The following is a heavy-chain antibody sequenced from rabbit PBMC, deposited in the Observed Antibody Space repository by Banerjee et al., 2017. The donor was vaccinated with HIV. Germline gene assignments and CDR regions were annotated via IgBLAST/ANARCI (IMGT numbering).Heavy chain of an antibody. CDR1: GFDLSSYYY. J-gene: IGHJ4*01. CDR2: IETGSGST. D-gene: IGHD4-2*01. Sequence: QEQLEKSGGDLVKPEGSLTLTCKASGFDLSSYYYMCWVRQAPGKGLELIACIETGSGSTYYASWAKGRFTISKTSSTTVTLQMTSLTAADTATYFCARDLNGGTAEYDLWGPGTLVTVS. CDR3: ARDLNGGTAEYDL. V-gene: IGHV1S45*01.